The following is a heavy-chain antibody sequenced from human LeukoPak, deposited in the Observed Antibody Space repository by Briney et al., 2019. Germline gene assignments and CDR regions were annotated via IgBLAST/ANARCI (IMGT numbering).Heavy chain of an antibody. J-gene: IGHJ6*03. Sequence: PGGSLRLSCAASGFAFSTYAMSWVRQAPGKGLEWVSAIGVSDGTTYYADSVKGRFSISRDNSKDTLYLQMNGLRAEDTAVYFCAKDHLVGATEQDYYMDVWGKGTTVTVSS. CDR1: GFAFSTYA. CDR3: AKDHLVGATEQDYYMDV. CDR2: IGVSDGTT. V-gene: IGHV3-23*01. D-gene: IGHD1-26*01.